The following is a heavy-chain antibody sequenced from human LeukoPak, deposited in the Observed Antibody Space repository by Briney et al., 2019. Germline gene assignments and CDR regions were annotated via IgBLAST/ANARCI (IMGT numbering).Heavy chain of an antibody. J-gene: IGHJ4*02. CDR3: SKTGTGYSGYDFDY. V-gene: IGHV3-30*18. CDR1: GFTFISYW. Sequence: PGESLRLSCAASGFTFISYWMSWVRQAPGKGLEWVAVISYDGSNKYYADSVKGRFTISRDNSKNTLYLQMNSLRAEDTAVYYCSKTGTGYSGYDFDYWGQGTLVTVSS. CDR2: ISYDGSNK. D-gene: IGHD5-12*01.